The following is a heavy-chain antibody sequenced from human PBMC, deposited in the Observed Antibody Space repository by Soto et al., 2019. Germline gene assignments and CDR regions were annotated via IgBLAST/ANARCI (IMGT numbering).Heavy chain of an antibody. V-gene: IGHV3-64*01. CDR3: ARVGSSSPQLDY. CDR2: ISSNGGST. Sequence: GGSLRLSCAASGFTFSSYAMHWVRQAPGKGLEYVSAISSNGGSTYYANSVKGRFTISRDNSKNTLYLQMGSLRAEDMAVYYCARVGSSSPQLDYWGQGTLVTVSS. J-gene: IGHJ4*02. CDR1: GFTFSSYA. D-gene: IGHD6-13*01.